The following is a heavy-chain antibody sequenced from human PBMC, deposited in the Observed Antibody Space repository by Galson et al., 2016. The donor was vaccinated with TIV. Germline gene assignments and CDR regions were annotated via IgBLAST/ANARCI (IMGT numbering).Heavy chain of an antibody. CDR2: IYWDDDK. V-gene: IGHV2-5*02. J-gene: IGHJ3*02. CDR3: AHRRSVASAVLDAFDI. CDR1: GFSLSTSGVA. Sequence: LVKPTQTLTLTCTFSGFSLSTSGVAVGWIRQPPGKALEWLALIYWDDDKRYRPSLKSRLTITKDTPKNQVLLTVTNLDPEDTATYYCAHRRSVASAVLDAFDIWGPGTVVAVSS. D-gene: IGHD2-2*01.